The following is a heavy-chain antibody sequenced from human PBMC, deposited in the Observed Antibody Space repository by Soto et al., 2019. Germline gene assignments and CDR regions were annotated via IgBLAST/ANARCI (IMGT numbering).Heavy chain of an antibody. CDR2: ITSSSSYT. CDR3: ARDRGLQAFDI. CDR1: GFTLSDYY. Sequence: PGGSLRLSCAASGFTLSDYYMSWFRQAPGKGLEWVSSITSSSSYTNYADSVKGRFTISRDNAKNSLYLQMNSLRAEDTAVYYCARDRGLQAFDIWGQGTMVTVSS. D-gene: IGHD3-10*01. J-gene: IGHJ3*02. V-gene: IGHV3-11*06.